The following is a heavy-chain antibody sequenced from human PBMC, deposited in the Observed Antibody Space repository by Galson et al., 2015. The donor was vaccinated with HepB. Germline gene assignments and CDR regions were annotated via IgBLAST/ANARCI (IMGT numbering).Heavy chain of an antibody. CDR3: TRVSRNMYFDSSGIFDI. V-gene: IGHV3-49*03. Sequence: SLRLSCAASGFTFGDYALTWFRQAPGKGLEWVSLIRSKPYGGTTEYAASVKGRFTISRDDSKSIAFLQMNSLGTEDTAVYYCTRVSRNMYFDSSGIFDIWGQGTLVTVSS. J-gene: IGHJ4*02. CDR2: IRSKPYGGTT. D-gene: IGHD3-22*01. CDR1: GFTFGDYA.